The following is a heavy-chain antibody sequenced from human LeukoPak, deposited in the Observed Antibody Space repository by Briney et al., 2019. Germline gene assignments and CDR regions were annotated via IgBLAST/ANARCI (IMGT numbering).Heavy chain of an antibody. V-gene: IGHV4-4*07. CDR2: IYTSGST. D-gene: IGHD5-12*01. CDR3: ARDPLYSGYEAAFDI. J-gene: IGHJ3*02. Sequence: SETLSLTCTVSGGSISSYYWSWIRQPAGKGLEWIGRIYTSGSTNYNPSLKSRVTMSVDTSKNQFSLKLSSVTAADTAVYYCARDPLYSGYEAAFDIWGQGTMVTVSS. CDR1: GGSISSYY.